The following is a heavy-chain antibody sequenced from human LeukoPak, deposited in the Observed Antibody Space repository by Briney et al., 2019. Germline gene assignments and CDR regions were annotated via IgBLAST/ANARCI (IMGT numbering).Heavy chain of an antibody. D-gene: IGHD3-9*01. CDR1: GFTFSSYS. J-gene: IGHJ4*02. CDR2: IITLSATYF. V-gene: IGHV3-21*01. CDR3: ARDFDRSGDYHHFDV. Sequence: GGSLRLSCVASGFTFSSYSMNWVRQAPGRGLEWVSSIITLSATYFYYADSEKGRFTISRDNAKNSLYLQMDSLRAEDTAVYYCARDFDRSGDYHHFDVWGQGTLVTVSS.